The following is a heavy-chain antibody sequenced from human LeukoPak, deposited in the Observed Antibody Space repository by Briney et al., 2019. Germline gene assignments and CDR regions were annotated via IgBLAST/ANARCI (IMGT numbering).Heavy chain of an antibody. CDR2: IYYSGST. Sequence: SETLSLTCTVSGGSISSYYWSWIRQPPGKGLEWIGYIYYSGSTSYNPSLKSRVTISVDTSKNQFSLKLSSVTAADTAVYYCARQGATNWFDPWGQGTLVTVSS. CDR3: ARQGATNWFDP. D-gene: IGHD1-26*01. CDR1: GGSISSYY. J-gene: IGHJ5*02. V-gene: IGHV4-59*08.